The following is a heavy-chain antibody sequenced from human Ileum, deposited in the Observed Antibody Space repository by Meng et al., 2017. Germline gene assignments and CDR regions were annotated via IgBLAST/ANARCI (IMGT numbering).Heavy chain of an antibody. V-gene: IGHV4-4*02. Sequence: VQRQESGPGLVKPSGNLSLTCAVSVDSISTTNWWNWVRQPPGEGLEWIGEIYHSGLVNYNLSLKTRVTLSIDKSKNQFSLKLISVTAADTGVYYCAANSGKKMHSWGQGTLVTVSS. D-gene: IGHD4-23*01. CDR2: IYHSGLV. J-gene: IGHJ4*02. CDR1: VDSISTTNW. CDR3: AANSGKKMHS.